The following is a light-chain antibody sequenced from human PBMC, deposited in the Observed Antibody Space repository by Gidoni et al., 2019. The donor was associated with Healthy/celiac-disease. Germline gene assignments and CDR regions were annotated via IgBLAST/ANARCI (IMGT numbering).Light chain of an antibody. V-gene: IGKV3-11*01. CDR3: QQRSNWPPIT. Sequence: EIVLTQSPATLSLSPGERATLSCRASPSVRSYLAWYQQKPGQAPRLLIYDASNRATGIPARFSGSGSGTDFTLTISSLEPEDFAVYYCQQRSNWPPITFGQGTRLEIK. J-gene: IGKJ5*01. CDR1: PSVRSY. CDR2: DAS.